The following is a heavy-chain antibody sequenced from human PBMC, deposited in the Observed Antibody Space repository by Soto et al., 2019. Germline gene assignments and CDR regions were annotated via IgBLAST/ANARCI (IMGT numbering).Heavy chain of an antibody. Sequence: GGSLRLSCAASGFTLSNYSMNWVRQAPGQGLEWVSYISSNNKTIYYADSVKGRFTISRDTAKNSLYLQMSSLGVEDTAMYYCATESMAAPLPYYFDSWGQGTLVTVSS. V-gene: IGHV3-48*01. J-gene: IGHJ4*02. CDR1: GFTLSNYS. D-gene: IGHD6-13*01. CDR3: ATESMAAPLPYYFDS. CDR2: ISSNNKTI.